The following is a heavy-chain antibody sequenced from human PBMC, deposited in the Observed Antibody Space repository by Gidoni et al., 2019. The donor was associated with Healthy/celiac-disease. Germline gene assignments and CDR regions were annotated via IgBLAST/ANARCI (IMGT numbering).Heavy chain of an antibody. J-gene: IGHJ4*02. CDR2: ISSSSSYI. V-gene: IGHV3-21*01. Sequence: EVQLVESGGGLVKPGGGSLRPPCATSGFTFSSYSMNWVRQAPGKGLEWVSSISSSSSYIYYADSVKGRFTISRDNAKNSLYLQMNSLRAEDTAVYYCARDLSLLDYGDYYFDYWGQGTLVTVSS. CDR3: ARDLSLLDYGDYYFDY. CDR1: GFTFSSYS. D-gene: IGHD4-17*01.